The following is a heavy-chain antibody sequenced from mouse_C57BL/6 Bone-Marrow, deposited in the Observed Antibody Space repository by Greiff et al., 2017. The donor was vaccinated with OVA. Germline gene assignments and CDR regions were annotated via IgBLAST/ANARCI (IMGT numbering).Heavy chain of an antibody. CDR2: INPNNGGT. V-gene: IGHV1-26*01. CDR1: GYTFTDYY. Sequence: EVQLQQSGPELVKPGASVKISCKASGYTFTDYYMNWVKQSHGKSLEWIGDINPNNGGTSYNQKFKGKATLTVDKSSSTAYMELRSLTSEDSAVYYCARRVGVSYYGSSAFDYWGQGTTLTVSS. D-gene: IGHD1-1*01. CDR3: ARRVGVSYYGSSAFDY. J-gene: IGHJ2*01.